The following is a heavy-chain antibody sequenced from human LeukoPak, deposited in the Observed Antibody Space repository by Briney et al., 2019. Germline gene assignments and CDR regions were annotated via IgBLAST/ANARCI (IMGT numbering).Heavy chain of an antibody. CDR2: TCCSGST. Sequence: SGTLSLTCTLSGGSTFSYCGSSIWQPPGKGLGWIGYTCCSGSTHYHPSLKSRFTISVDTSRHQFSLKLTSVTAADTAVYYCARHEALVGGYYRRAFDIWGQGTMVTVSS. D-gene: IGHD3-10*01. J-gene: IGHJ3*02. CDR1: GGSTFSYC. V-gene: IGHV4-59*01. CDR3: ARHEALVGGYYRRAFDI.